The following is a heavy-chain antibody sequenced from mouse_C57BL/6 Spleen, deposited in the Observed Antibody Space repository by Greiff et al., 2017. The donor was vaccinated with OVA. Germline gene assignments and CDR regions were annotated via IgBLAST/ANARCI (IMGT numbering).Heavy chain of an antibody. CDR3: ARNWDYYGSFYYFDY. J-gene: IGHJ2*01. V-gene: IGHV1-80*01. CDR1: GYAFSSYW. Sequence: QVHVKQSGAELVKPGASVKISCTASGYAFSSYWMNWVKQRPGKGLEWIGQIYPGDGDTNYTGKFKGKATLTADKSSSTAYMQLSSLTSEDSAVYFCARNWDYYGSFYYFDYWGQGTTLTVSS. D-gene: IGHD1-1*01. CDR2: IYPGDGDT.